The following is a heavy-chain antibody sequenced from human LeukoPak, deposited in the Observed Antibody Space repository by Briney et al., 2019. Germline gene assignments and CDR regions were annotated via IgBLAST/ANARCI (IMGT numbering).Heavy chain of an antibody. J-gene: IGHJ4*02. V-gene: IGHV5-10-1*01. CDR1: GYSFTSFW. D-gene: IGHD5-18*01. Sequence: GESLKISCKGSGYSFTSFWLSWVRQIPGKALEWVGRIDPIYSYINHSPSFQGHVTISADKSISTAYLQWSSLKASDTAMYYCARQRFRGYSYGFPDYWGQGTLVTVSS. CDR2: IDPIYSYI. CDR3: ARQRFRGYSYGFPDY.